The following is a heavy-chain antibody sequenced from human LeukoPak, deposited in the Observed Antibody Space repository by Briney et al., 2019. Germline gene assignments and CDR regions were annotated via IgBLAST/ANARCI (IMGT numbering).Heavy chain of an antibody. Sequence: SETLSLTCTVSGGSISSYYWSWIRQPPGKGLEWIGYIYYSGSTNYNPSLKSRVTISVDTSKNQFSLKLSSVTAADTAVYYCAVGGYSYKGFDYWGQGTLVTVSS. J-gene: IGHJ4*02. CDR3: AVGGYSYKGFDY. V-gene: IGHV4-59*01. CDR1: GGSISSYY. CDR2: IYYSGST. D-gene: IGHD5-18*01.